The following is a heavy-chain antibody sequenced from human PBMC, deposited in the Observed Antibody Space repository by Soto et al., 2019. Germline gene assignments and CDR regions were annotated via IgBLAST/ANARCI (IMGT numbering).Heavy chain of an antibody. V-gene: IGHV1-69*13. CDR1: GGTFSSYA. J-gene: IGHJ5*02. D-gene: IGHD2-21*02. CDR2: IIPIFGTA. Sequence: GASVKVSCKASGGTFSSYAISWVRQAPGQGLEWMGGIIPIFGTANYAQKFQGRVTITADESTSTAYMELSSLRSEDTAVYYCARTRRRTTKHPRYCGGDCYNNWFDPWGQGTLVTVSS. CDR3: ARTRRRTTKHPRYCGGDCYNNWFDP.